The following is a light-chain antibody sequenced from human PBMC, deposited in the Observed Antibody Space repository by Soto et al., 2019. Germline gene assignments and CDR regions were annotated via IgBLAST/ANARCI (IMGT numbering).Light chain of an antibody. CDR2: QDN. J-gene: IGLJ2*01. V-gene: IGLV3-1*01. CDR3: QAWDSNTV. Sequence: SYELTQPPSVSVSPGQTASITCSGDKLGDKYACWYQQKPGQSPVMVIYQDNKRPSGIPERFSGSNSWNTATLTISGTQAMDEADYYCQAWDSNTVFGGGTKLTVL. CDR1: KLGDKY.